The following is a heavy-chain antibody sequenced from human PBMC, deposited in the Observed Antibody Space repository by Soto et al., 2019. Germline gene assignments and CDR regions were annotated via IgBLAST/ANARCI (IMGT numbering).Heavy chain of an antibody. V-gene: IGHV3-23*01. Sequence: GXSLILSGAASGFTFSSYAMSCVRQAPFKGLEWVSAISSSGGSTYYADSVKGRFTISGDNSKNTLYLQMNSLRAEDTAVYYCAKDLDFDWSTPVDYWGQGTLVTVSS. CDR1: GFTFSSYA. CDR3: AKDLDFDWSTPVDY. D-gene: IGHD3-9*01. J-gene: IGHJ4*02. CDR2: ISSSGGST.